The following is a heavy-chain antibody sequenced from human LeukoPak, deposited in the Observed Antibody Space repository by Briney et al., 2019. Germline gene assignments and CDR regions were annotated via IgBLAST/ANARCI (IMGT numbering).Heavy chain of an antibody. CDR1: GYTFTGYY. D-gene: IGHD3-3*01. Sequence: ASVKVSCKASGYTFTGYYIHWVRQAPGQGLEWMGWISPNSGGTNYAQKFQGRVTMTRDTSISTAYMELSSLRSDDTAVYYCAKSYTIQYYFDYWGQGTLVTVSS. CDR3: AKSYTIQYYFDY. CDR2: ISPNSGGT. V-gene: IGHV1-2*02. J-gene: IGHJ4*02.